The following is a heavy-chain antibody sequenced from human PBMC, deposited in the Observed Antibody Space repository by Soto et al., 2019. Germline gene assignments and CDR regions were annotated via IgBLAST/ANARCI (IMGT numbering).Heavy chain of an antibody. D-gene: IGHD3-3*02. J-gene: IGHJ5*02. Sequence: PSETLSLTCTVSGDPIISSDFYWGWVRQPPGKGLEWIGSIFYLGSSYYNPSLKSRVTMSVDTSKNQFSLRLRSVTAADTALYFCARHSLALRKNNWFDPWGQGIMVTVSS. CDR1: GDPIISSDFY. CDR2: IFYLGSS. V-gene: IGHV4-39*01. CDR3: ARHSLALRKNNWFDP.